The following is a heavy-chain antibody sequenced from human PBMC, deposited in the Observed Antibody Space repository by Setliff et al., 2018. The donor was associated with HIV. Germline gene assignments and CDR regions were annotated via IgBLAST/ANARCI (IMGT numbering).Heavy chain of an antibody. D-gene: IGHD6-19*01. CDR3: ATGITVAPDY. CDR1: GGSITTGSYY. J-gene: IGHJ4*02. V-gene: IGHV4-39*07. Sequence: SSETLSLTCTVSGGSITTGSYYWSWVRQPPGKGLEWIGEIYHSGSTKYNPSLKSRVTISVNTSKKQFSLRMSSVTAADTAVYYCATGITVAPDYWGQGSLVTVSS. CDR2: IYHSGST.